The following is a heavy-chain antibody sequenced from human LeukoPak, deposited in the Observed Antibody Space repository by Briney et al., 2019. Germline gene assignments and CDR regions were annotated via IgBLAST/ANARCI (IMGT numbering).Heavy chain of an antibody. J-gene: IGHJ6*02. Sequence: HPGGSLRLSCAASGFTFSSYAMHWVRQAPGKGLEWVAVISYDGSNKYYADSVKGRFTISRDNSKNTLYLQMNSLRAEDTAVYYCARDSSGYYPYDGMDVWGQGTTVTVSS. CDR3: ARDSSGYYPYDGMDV. D-gene: IGHD3-22*01. CDR2: ISYDGSNK. V-gene: IGHV3-30-3*01. CDR1: GFTFSSYA.